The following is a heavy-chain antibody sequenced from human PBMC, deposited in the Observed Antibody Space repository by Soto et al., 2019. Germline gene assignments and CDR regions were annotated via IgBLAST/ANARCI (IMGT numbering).Heavy chain of an antibody. Sequence: PSETLSLTCTVSGGSISSYYWSWIRQPPGKGLEWIGYIYYSGSTNYNPSLKSRVTISVDTSKNQFSLKLSSVTAADTAVYYCARVARGWLLAEYFQHWGQGTLVTVSS. V-gene: IGHV4-59*01. CDR1: GGSISSYY. J-gene: IGHJ1*01. CDR3: ARVARGWLLAEYFQH. D-gene: IGHD6-19*01. CDR2: IYYSGST.